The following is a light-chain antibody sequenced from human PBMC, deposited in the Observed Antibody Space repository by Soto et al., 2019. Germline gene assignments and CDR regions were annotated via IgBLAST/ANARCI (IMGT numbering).Light chain of an antibody. CDR2: SND. CDR3: AGWDDTLNGWV. V-gene: IGLV1-44*01. Sequence: QSVVTQAPSASGTPGQRVTISCSGGRSNIGSNTVNWYQQLPGTAPTLLIHSNDQRPSGVPDRFSGSKSGTSASLAISGLQSEDEADYYCAGWDDTLNGWVFGGGTKVTVL. J-gene: IGLJ3*02. CDR1: RSNIGSNT.